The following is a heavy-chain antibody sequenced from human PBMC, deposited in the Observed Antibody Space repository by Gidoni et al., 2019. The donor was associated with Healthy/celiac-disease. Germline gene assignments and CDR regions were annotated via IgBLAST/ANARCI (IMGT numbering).Heavy chain of an antibody. V-gene: IGHV3-30-3*01. J-gene: IGHJ4*02. CDR1: GFPFSSYA. CDR2: ISYDGSNK. D-gene: IGHD6-6*01. CDR3: ARSVAARRGAFDY. Sequence: QVKLVESGGGVVQPGRSLRLSCAAPGFPFSSYAMHWVRQAPGKGLEWVAVISYDGSNKYYADSVKGRFTISRDNSKNTLYLQMNSLRAEDTAVYYCARSVAARRGAFDYWGQGTLVTVSS.